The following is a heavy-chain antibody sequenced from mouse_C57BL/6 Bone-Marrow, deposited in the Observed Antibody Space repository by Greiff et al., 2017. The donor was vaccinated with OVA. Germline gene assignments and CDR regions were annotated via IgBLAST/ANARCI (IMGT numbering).Heavy chain of an antibody. CDR2: ISYDGSN. V-gene: IGHV3-6*01. J-gene: IGHJ3*01. D-gene: IGHD2-10*01. Sequence: DVQLQESGPGLVKPSQSLSLTCSVTGYSITSGYYWNWIRQFPGNKLEWMGYISYDGSNNYNPSLKNRISITRDTSKNQFFLTLNSVTTEDTATYYCAREAYSGTAWFAYWGQGTLGTVSA. CDR3: AREAYSGTAWFAY. CDR1: GYSITSGYY.